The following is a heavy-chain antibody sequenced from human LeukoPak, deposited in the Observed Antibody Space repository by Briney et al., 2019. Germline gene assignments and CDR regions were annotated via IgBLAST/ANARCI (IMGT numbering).Heavy chain of an antibody. CDR1: GYTFTSYG. Sequence: ASVKVSCKACGYTFTSYGISWVRQAPGQGLEWMGWISAYNGNTNYAQKLQGRVTMTTDTSTSTAYMELRSLRSDDTAVYYCARHVGSGRTKDAFDIWGQGTMVTVSS. CDR3: ARHVGSGRTKDAFDI. D-gene: IGHD3-10*01. CDR2: ISAYNGNT. V-gene: IGHV1-18*01. J-gene: IGHJ3*02.